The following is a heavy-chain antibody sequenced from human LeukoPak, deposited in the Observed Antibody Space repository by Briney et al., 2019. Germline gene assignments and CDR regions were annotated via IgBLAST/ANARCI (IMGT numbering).Heavy chain of an antibody. J-gene: IGHJ6*02. CDR3: AKSYYGSVTYGMDV. CDR1: GFTFSSYA. Sequence: GGSLRLSRAASGFTFSSYAMSWVRQAPGKGLEWVSAISGSGGSTYYADSVKGRFTISRDNSKNTLYLQMNSLRAEDTAVYYCAKSYYGSVTYGMDVWGQGTTVTVSS. D-gene: IGHD3-10*01. V-gene: IGHV3-23*01. CDR2: ISGSGGST.